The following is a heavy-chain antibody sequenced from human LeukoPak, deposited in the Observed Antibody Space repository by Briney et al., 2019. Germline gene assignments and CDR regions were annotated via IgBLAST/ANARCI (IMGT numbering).Heavy chain of an antibody. Sequence: SETLSLTCAVSGYSISSGYYWGWIRQPPGKGLEWIGSIYHSGSTYYNPSLKSRVTISVDTSKNQFSLKLSSVTAADTAVYYCARYTIFEFDPWGQGTLVTVSS. CDR1: GYSISSGYY. J-gene: IGHJ5*02. D-gene: IGHD3-3*01. V-gene: IGHV4-38-2*01. CDR3: ARYTIFEFDP. CDR2: IYHSGST.